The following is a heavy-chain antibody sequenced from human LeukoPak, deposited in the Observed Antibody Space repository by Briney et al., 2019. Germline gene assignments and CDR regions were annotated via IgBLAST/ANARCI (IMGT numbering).Heavy chain of an antibody. CDR2: IYYSGST. CDR3: ARGEIDDAFDI. CDR1: GGSISSYY. J-gene: IGHJ3*02. D-gene: IGHD2/OR15-2a*01. V-gene: IGHV4-59*01. Sequence: PSETLSLTCTVSGGSISSYYWSWIRQPPGKGLEWIGYIYYSGSTNYNPSLKSRVTISVDTSKNQFSLKLSSVTAADTAVYYCARGEIDDAFDIWGQGTMVTVSS.